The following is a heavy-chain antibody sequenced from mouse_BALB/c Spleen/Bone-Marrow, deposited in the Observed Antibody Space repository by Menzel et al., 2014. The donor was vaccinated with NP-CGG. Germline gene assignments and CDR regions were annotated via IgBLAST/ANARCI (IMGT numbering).Heavy chain of an antibody. CDR2: INPDSSTI. CDR3: ARQGYYGSSDY. Sequence: EVKVEESGGGLVQPGGSLKLSCAASGFDFSRYWMSWVRQAPGKGLEWIGEINPDSSTINYTPSLKDKLIISRDNAKNTLYLQMSKVRSEDTALYYCARQGYYGSSDYWGQGTTLTVSS. V-gene: IGHV4-1*02. CDR1: GFDFSRYW. D-gene: IGHD1-1*01. J-gene: IGHJ2*01.